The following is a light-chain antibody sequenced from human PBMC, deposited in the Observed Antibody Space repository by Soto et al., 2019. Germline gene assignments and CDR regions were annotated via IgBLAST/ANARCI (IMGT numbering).Light chain of an antibody. CDR2: GAS. Sequence: ETVMTQSPATLSVSPGERATLSCRASQSVSSKLAWYQQKPGQAPRLLIYGASTRATDIPARFSGSGSGTEFTLSISSLQSEDSAVYYCQQYNNWPPITFSQGTRLEIK. CDR1: QSVSSK. CDR3: QQYNNWPPIT. V-gene: IGKV3D-15*01. J-gene: IGKJ5*01.